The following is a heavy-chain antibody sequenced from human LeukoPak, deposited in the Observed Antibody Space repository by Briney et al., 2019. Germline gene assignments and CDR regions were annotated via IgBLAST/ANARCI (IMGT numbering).Heavy chain of an antibody. Sequence: SETLSLTCAVSGGSITNYYWSWIRQPPGKGLEWIGYIYYSGSTNYNPSLKSRITISIDTSKNQFSLNLSSVTAADTAVYYCARLGVPRSHHYHYGMDVWGQGTTVTVSS. CDR3: ARLGVPRSHHYHYGMDV. J-gene: IGHJ6*02. D-gene: IGHD3-16*01. CDR1: GGSITNYY. CDR2: IYYSGST. V-gene: IGHV4-59*08.